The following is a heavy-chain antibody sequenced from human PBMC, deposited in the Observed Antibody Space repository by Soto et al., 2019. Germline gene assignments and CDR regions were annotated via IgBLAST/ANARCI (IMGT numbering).Heavy chain of an antibody. CDR2: IRSKAYGGTT. V-gene: IGHV3-49*03. CDR3: TSSNIVATISYYGMDV. CDR1: GFTFGDYA. J-gene: IGHJ6*02. Sequence: GESLKISCTASGFTFGDYAMSWFRQAPGKGLEWVGFIRSKAYGGTTEYAASVKGRFTISRDDSKSIAYLQMNSLKTEDTAVYYCTSSNIVATISYYGMDVWGQGTTVTVSS. D-gene: IGHD5-12*01.